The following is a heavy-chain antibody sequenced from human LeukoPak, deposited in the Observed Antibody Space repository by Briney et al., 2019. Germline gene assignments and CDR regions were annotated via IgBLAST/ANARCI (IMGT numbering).Heavy chain of an antibody. Sequence: SETLSLTCAVYGGSFSGYYWSWIRQPPGKGLEWIGEINHSGSTNYNPSLKSRVTISVDTSKNQFSLKLSSVTAADTAVYYCASTYFSFDPWGQGTLVVVSS. CDR3: ASTYFSFDP. D-gene: IGHD2/OR15-2a*01. V-gene: IGHV4-34*01. CDR2: INHSGST. J-gene: IGHJ5*02. CDR1: GGSFSGYY.